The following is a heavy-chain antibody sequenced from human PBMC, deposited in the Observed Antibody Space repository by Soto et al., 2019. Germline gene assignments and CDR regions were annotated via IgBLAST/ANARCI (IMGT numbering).Heavy chain of an antibody. D-gene: IGHD3-3*01. Sequence: GASVKVSCKASGYTFTSYGISWVRQAPGQGLEWMEWISAYNGNTNYAQKLQGRVTMTTDTSTSTAYMELRSLRSDDTAVYYCARDSNYDFWSGYYAYYYYYGMDVWGQGTTVTVSS. CDR1: GYTFTSYG. V-gene: IGHV1-18*01. CDR2: ISAYNGNT. CDR3: ARDSNYDFWSGYYAYYYYYGMDV. J-gene: IGHJ6*02.